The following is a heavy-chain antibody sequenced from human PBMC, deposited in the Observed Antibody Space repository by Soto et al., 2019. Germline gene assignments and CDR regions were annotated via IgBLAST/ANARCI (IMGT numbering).Heavy chain of an antibody. D-gene: IGHD6-19*01. Sequence: QVQLVESGGGVVQPGRSLRLSCAASGFTFSSYGMHWVRQAPGKGLEWVAVIWYDGSNKYYADSVKGRFTISRDNSKITLYLQMNSLRAEDTAVYYCARGAAGSGWYYFDYWGQGTLFTVSS. CDR3: ARGAAGSGWYYFDY. CDR1: GFTFSSYG. CDR2: IWYDGSNK. V-gene: IGHV3-33*01. J-gene: IGHJ4*02.